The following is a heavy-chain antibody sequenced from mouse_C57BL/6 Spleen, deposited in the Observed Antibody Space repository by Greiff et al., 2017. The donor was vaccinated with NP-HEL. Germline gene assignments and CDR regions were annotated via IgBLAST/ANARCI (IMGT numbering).Heavy chain of an antibody. D-gene: IGHD1-1*02. V-gene: IGHV1-66*01. Sequence: LQESGPELVKPGASVKISCKASGYSFTSYYIHWVKQRPGQGLEWIGWIYPGSGNTKYNEKFKGKATLTADTSSSTAYMQLSSLTSEDSAVYYCARGGYYPAWFAYWGQGTLVTVSA. J-gene: IGHJ3*01. CDR1: GYSFTSYY. CDR3: ARGGYYPAWFAY. CDR2: IYPGSGNT.